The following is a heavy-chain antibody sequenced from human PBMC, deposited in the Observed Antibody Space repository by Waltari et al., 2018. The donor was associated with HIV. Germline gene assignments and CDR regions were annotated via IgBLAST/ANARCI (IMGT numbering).Heavy chain of an antibody. V-gene: IGHV3-23*01. Sequence: EVQLLESGGGLVQPGGSLRLSCAASGFRFSNYAMSWVRQAPGEGLEWVAVVRDVDSTYYVDSVKGRFIISRDDSKDTLYLQMNSLRVEDTAAYYCAKDDRATRGLDNWGQGTLVTVSS. CDR1: GFRFSNYA. J-gene: IGHJ4*02. CDR3: AKDDRATRGLDN. D-gene: IGHD5-12*01. CDR2: VRDVDST.